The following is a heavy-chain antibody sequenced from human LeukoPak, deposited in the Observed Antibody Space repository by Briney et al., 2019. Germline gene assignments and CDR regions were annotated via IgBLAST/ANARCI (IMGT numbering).Heavy chain of an antibody. CDR3: ARAGGSGSYYFLYFDL. CDR1: GGSISSYY. CDR2: IYYSGST. D-gene: IGHD1-26*01. J-gene: IGHJ2*01. V-gene: IGHV4-59*01. Sequence: SETLSLTCTVSGGSISSYYWSWIRQRPGKGLEWIGYIYYSGSTNYNPSLKSRVTISVDTSKNQFSLKLSSVTAADTAVYYCARAGGSGSYYFLYFDLWGRGTLVTVSS.